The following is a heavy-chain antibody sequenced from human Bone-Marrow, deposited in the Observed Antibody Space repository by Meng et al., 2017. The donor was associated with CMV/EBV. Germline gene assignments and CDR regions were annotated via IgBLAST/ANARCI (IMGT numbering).Heavy chain of an antibody. D-gene: IGHD2-2*01. V-gene: IGHV3-30*04. CDR2: ISYDGSNK. J-gene: IGHJ3*02. Sequence: GESLKISCAASGFTFSSYAMHWVRQAPGKGLEWVAVISYDGSNKYYADSVKGRFTISRDNSKNTLYLQMNSLRAEDTAVYYCARGVPAAIQSDAFEIWGQGTMVTVSS. CDR3: ARGVPAAIQSDAFEI. CDR1: GFTFSSYA.